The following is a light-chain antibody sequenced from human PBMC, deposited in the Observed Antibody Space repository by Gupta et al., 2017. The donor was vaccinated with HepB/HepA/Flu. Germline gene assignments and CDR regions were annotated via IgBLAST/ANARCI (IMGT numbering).Light chain of an antibody. CDR1: SLRSYF. CDR3: NARDSSGNHVV. CDR2: GKN. J-gene: IGLJ2*01. V-gene: IGLV3-19*01. Sequence: SSELTQHPAVSGALGWPVRLACQGDSLRSYFASWYQQKPGQAPVLVIYGKNNRPSGIPDRFSGSSSGNTASLTITGAQVEDEADYYCNARDSSGNHVVFGGGTKLTVL.